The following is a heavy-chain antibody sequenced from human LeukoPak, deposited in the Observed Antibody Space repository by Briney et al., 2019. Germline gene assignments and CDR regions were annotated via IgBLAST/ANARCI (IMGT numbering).Heavy chain of an antibody. V-gene: IGHV3-64*02. CDR1: GFTFSNSA. Sequence: GGSLRLSCAASGFTFSNSAMYWVRQAPWKGLECVSVISTNGDRTYYADSVKGRFTISRDNSKNTLYLQMGSLRADDMAVYYCARGVAISSSGWYDTFDYWGQGALVTISS. CDR3: ARGVAISSSGWYDTFDY. CDR2: ISTNGDRT. D-gene: IGHD6-19*01. J-gene: IGHJ4*02.